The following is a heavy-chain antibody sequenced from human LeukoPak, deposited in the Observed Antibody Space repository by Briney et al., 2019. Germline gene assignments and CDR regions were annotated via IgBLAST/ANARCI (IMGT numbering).Heavy chain of an antibody. Sequence: GESLKISCKGSGYSFSTYWIAWVRQMPGKGLEWMGIVDPGDSDFRYSPSFQGQVTISADKSINTAYLQWSSLKASDTAMYYCARHYYDTSGYFDYWGQGTLVTVS. CDR2: VDPGDSDF. D-gene: IGHD3-22*01. J-gene: IGHJ4*02. CDR3: ARHYYDTSGYFDY. CDR1: GYSFSTYW. V-gene: IGHV5-51*01.